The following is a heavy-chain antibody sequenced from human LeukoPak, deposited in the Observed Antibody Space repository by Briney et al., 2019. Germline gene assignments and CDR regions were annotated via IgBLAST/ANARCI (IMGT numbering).Heavy chain of an antibody. CDR2: ISDSGGNT. CDR3: VKGKKWELPLNY. J-gene: IGHJ4*02. Sequence: GASLRLSCAASGFTFSSYAMSWVHQAPGKGLKCVSAISDSGGNTYYADSVKGRFTISRDNSKNTLYLQMNSLRAEDTAIYYCVKGKKWELPLNYWGQGTLVTVSS. V-gene: IGHV3-23*01. D-gene: IGHD1-26*01. CDR1: GFTFSSYA.